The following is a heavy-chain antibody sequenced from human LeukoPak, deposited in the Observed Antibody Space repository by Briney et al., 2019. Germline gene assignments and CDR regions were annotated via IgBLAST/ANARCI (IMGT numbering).Heavy chain of an antibody. D-gene: IGHD2-8*01. CDR2: IYHSGST. CDR3: ARVTPYCTNGVCYISAFDI. J-gene: IGHJ3*02. Sequence: SETLSLTCTVSGYSISSGYYWGWIRQPPGKGLEWIGSIYHSGSTYYNPSLKSRVTISVDTSKNQSSLKLSSVTAADTAVYYCARVTPYCTNGVCYISAFDIWGQGTMVTVSS. V-gene: IGHV4-38-2*02. CDR1: GYSISSGYY.